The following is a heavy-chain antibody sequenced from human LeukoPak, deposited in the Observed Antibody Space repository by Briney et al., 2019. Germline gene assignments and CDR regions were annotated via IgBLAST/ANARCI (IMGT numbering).Heavy chain of an antibody. V-gene: IGHV3-9*01. D-gene: IGHD3-9*01. CDR2: ISWNSGSI. Sequence: GRSLRLSCAASGFTFDDYAMHWVRQAPGKGLEWVSGISWNSGSIGYADSVKGRFTISRDNAKNSLYLQMNSLRAEDTALYYCAKGFDWSNDAFDIWGQGTMVTISS. CDR1: GFTFDDYA. J-gene: IGHJ3*02. CDR3: AKGFDWSNDAFDI.